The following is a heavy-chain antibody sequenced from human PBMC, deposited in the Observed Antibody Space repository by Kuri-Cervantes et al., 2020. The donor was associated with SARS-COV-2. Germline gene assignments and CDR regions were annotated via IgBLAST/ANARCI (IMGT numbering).Heavy chain of an antibody. V-gene: IGHV3-21*01. CDR3: AREVAAAGY. CDR1: GFTFSSYS. J-gene: IGHJ4*02. CDR2: ISSSSYI. D-gene: IGHD6-13*01. Sequence: GESLKISCAASGFTFSSYSMNWVCQAPGKGLEWVSSISSSSYIYYADSVKGRFTISRDNAKNSLYLQMNSLRAEDTAVYYCAREVAAAGYWGQGTLVTVSS.